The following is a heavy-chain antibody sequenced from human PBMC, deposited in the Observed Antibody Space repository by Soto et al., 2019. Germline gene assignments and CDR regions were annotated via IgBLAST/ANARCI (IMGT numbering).Heavy chain of an antibody. CDR2: IVVGSGNT. Sequence: ASVKVSCKASGFTFTSSAVQWVRQARGQRLEWIGWIVVGSGNTNYAQKFQERVTITRDMSTSTAYMELSSLRSEDTAVYYCAAARIWFGELFAAFDIWGQGTMVTVSS. CDR3: AAARIWFGELFAAFDI. D-gene: IGHD3-10*01. V-gene: IGHV1-58*01. J-gene: IGHJ3*02. CDR1: GFTFTSSA.